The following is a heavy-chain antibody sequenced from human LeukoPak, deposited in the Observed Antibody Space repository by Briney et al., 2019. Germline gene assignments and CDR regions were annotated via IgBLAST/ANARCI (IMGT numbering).Heavy chain of an antibody. CDR2: IYPGDSDT. D-gene: IGHD3-22*01. V-gene: IGHV5-51*01. CDR3: ARPQAYYYDSSGYYYRWDAFDI. J-gene: IGHJ3*02. Sequence: GESLKISCQGSGYNFRSYWIGWVRQMPGKGLEWMGIIYPGDSDTRYSPSFQGQVTISADKSISTAYLQWSSLKASDTAMYYCARPQAYYYDSSGYYYRWDAFDIWGQGTMVTVSS. CDR1: GYNFRSYW.